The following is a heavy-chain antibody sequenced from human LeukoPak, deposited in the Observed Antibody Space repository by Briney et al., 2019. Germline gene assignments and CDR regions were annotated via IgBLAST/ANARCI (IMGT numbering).Heavy chain of an antibody. V-gene: IGHV4-39*07. CDR3: ARDDRAVAANIGY. D-gene: IGHD2-15*01. J-gene: IGHJ4*02. Sequence: SETLSLTCTVTGGSISSSSPYYWGWIRQPPGKGLEWIGSIYDSGSTYYNPSLKSRVTISVDTSKNQFSLKLSSVTAADTAVYYCARDDRAVAANIGYWGQGTLVTVSS. CDR2: IYDSGST. CDR1: GGSISSSSPYY.